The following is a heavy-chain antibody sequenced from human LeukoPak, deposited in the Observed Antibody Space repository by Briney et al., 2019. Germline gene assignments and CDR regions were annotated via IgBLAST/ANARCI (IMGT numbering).Heavy chain of an antibody. CDR2: SIPIFGRT. D-gene: IGHD4/OR15-4a*01. CDR3: ARDVFSRDPHYGGPVHD. V-gene: IGHV1-69*05. J-gene: IGHJ4*02. CDR1: GGTFSSTV. Sequence: SVKVSCKASGGTFSSTVISWVRQAPGQGLEWMGGSIPIFGRTNYAQRFQGRVTITTDESTGTAYMEVSSLRSEDTAVYYCARDVFSRDPHYGGPVHDWGQGTLVTVSS.